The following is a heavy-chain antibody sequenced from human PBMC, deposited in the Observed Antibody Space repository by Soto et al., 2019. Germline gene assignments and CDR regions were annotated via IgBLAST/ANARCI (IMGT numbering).Heavy chain of an antibody. CDR2: ISSSSSTI. Sequence: EVQLVESGGGLVQPAGSLRLSCAASGFTFSSYSMNWVRQAPGKGLEWVSYISSSSSTIYYADSVTGRFTISRDNAKTSLYLQMNILRAEDTAVYYCARGGSTGMDVWGQGTRVSVSS. J-gene: IGHJ6*02. CDR1: GFTFSSYS. D-gene: IGHD2-15*01. CDR3: ARGGSTGMDV. V-gene: IGHV3-48*01.